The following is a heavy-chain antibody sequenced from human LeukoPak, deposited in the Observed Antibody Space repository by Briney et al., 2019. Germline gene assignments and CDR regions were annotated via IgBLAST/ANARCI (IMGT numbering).Heavy chain of an antibody. CDR2: SYYSGRT. D-gene: IGHD1-1*01. Sequence: SETLSLTCTVSGGSVRRETYYWSWIRQPPGKGLEWIGYSYYSGRTNYTPSRKSRVPISLDPSQNQVSLKLSSVTAADTAVYYCATRPSGSDRFLPYFDYWGQGILVTVSS. CDR3: ATRPSGSDRFLPYFDY. J-gene: IGHJ4*02. V-gene: IGHV4-61*01. CDR1: GGSVRRETYY.